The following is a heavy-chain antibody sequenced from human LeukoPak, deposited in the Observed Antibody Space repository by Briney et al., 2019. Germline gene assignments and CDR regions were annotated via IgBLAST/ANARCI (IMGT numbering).Heavy chain of an antibody. CDR1: EGTFSSYV. CDR2: IIPIFGTA. V-gene: IGHV1-69*13. Sequence: SVKVSCKASEGTFSSYVISWVRQAPGQGLEWMGGIIPIFGTANYAQKFQGRVTITADESTSPAYMELSSLRSEDTAVYYCARVGYCGGDSACEYFQHWGQGTLVTLSS. CDR3: ARVGYCGGDSACEYFQH. D-gene: IGHD2-21*02. J-gene: IGHJ1*01.